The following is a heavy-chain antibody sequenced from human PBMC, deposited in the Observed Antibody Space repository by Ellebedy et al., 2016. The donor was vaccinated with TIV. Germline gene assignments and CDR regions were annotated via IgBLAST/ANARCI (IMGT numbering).Heavy chain of an antibody. J-gene: IGHJ2*01. V-gene: IGHV1-69*13. CDR1: GGTFSSYA. Sequence: SVKVSCXASGGTFSSYAISWVRQAPGQGLEWMGGIIPIFGTANYAQKFQGRVTITADESTSTAYMELSSLRSEDTAVYYCARSLHPPSYFDLWGRGTLVTVSS. CDR2: IIPIFGTA. CDR3: ARSLHPPSYFDL.